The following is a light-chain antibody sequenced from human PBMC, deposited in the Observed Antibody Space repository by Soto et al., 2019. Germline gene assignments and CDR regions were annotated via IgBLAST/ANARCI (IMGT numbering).Light chain of an antibody. CDR3: SSYTSGSPPCVV. V-gene: IGLV2-14*01. Sequence: QSALTQPASVSGSPGQSITISCTGTSSDVGGYNYVSWYQQHPGTAPKLMIYDVSNRPSGVSNRFSGATSGNTASLTISGLQPADEADYYCSSYTSGSPPCVVFGGGTKLTVL. J-gene: IGLJ2*01. CDR2: DVS. CDR1: SSDVGGYNY.